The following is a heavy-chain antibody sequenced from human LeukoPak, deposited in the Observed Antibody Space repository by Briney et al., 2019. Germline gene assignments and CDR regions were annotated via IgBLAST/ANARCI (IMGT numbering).Heavy chain of an antibody. CDR1: GGSISSSSYY. Sequence: PSETLSLTCTVSGGSISSSSYYWGWIRQPPGKGLEWIVSIYYSGSTYYNPAVKSRFTISVDTSKNQFSLKLSSVTAADTAVYYCAGRRDGYNSMAYYFDYWGQGTLVTVSS. D-gene: IGHD5-24*01. CDR3: AGRRDGYNSMAYYFDY. V-gene: IGHV4-39*01. CDR2: IYYSGST. J-gene: IGHJ4*02.